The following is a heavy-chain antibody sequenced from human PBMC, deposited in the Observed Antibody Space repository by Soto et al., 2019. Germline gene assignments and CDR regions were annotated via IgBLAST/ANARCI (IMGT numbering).Heavy chain of an antibody. CDR2: IIPIFGAA. D-gene: IGHD5-18*01. J-gene: IGHJ6*02. CDR1: GGTFSSYA. CDR3: ARRTAMPFYYYGMDV. V-gene: IGHV1-69*13. Sequence: SVKFSCKASGGTFSSYAISWVRQAPGQGLEWMGGIIPIFGAANYAQKFQGRVTITADESTSTAYMELSSLRSEDTAVYYCARRTAMPFYYYGMDVWGQGTTVTVSS.